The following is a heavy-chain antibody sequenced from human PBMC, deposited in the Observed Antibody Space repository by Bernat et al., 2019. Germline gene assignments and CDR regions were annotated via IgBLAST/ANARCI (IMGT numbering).Heavy chain of an antibody. CDR2: ISGSGGST. J-gene: IGHJ3*02. D-gene: IGHD2-2*01. CDR3: AKVGPAALMIHDAFDI. Sequence: EVQLLESGGGLVQPGGSLRLSCAASGFTFSSYAMSWVRQAPGKGLEWVSAISGSGGSTYYADSVKGRFTISRDNSKNTLYLQMNSLRAEDTAVYYCAKVGPAALMIHDAFDIWGQGTMVTVSS. V-gene: IGHV3-23*01. CDR1: GFTFSSYA.